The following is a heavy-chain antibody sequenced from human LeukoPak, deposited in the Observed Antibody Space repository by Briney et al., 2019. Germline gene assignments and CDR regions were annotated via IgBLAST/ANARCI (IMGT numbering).Heavy chain of an antibody. CDR2: IKQDGSEK. Sequence: PGGPLRLSCAASGFTFSSYWMSWVRQAPGKGLEWVANIKQDGSEKYYVDSVKGRFTISRDNAKNSLYLQMNSLRAEDTAVYYCARDIHSAGGARAWYQLTQTHYYYYGMDVWGQGTTVTVSS. J-gene: IGHJ6*02. CDR3: ARDIHSAGGARAWYQLTQTHYYYYGMDV. D-gene: IGHD2-2*01. CDR1: GFTFSSYW. V-gene: IGHV3-7*03.